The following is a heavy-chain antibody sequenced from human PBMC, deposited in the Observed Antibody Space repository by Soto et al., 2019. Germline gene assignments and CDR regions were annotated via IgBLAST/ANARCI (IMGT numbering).Heavy chain of an antibody. CDR2: ISYDGSNK. V-gene: IGHV3-30-3*01. CDR3: ARALYCTSTSCYIAVSVLGMDV. CDR1: GFTFSNYA. Sequence: QVQLVESGGGVVQPGRSLRLSCVASGFTFSNYAMHWVRQAPGKGLEWVSVISYDGSNKYFAASVKGRFTLSRDNSKNTLYLQMNSLRPEDTAVYYCARALYCTSTSCYIAVSVLGMDVW. J-gene: IGHJ6*01. D-gene: IGHD2-2*02.